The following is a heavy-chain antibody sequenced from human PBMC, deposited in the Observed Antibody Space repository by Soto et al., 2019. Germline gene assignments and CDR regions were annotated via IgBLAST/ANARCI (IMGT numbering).Heavy chain of an antibody. CDR3: AVFYGSGIAGAFDI. Sequence: ASVKVSCKASGYIFTSYGISWVRQAPGQGLEWMGWISAYNGNTNYAQKLQGRVTMTTDTSTSTAYMELRSLRSDDTAVYYCAVFYGSGIAGAFDIWGQGTMVTVSS. CDR1: GYIFTSYG. V-gene: IGHV1-18*01. CDR2: ISAYNGNT. D-gene: IGHD3-10*01. J-gene: IGHJ3*02.